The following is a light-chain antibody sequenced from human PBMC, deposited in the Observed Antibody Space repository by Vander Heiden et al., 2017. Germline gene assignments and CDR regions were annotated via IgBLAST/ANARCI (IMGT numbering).Light chain of an antibody. CDR3: SSYTSSSTLV. CDR2: DVT. CDR1: SSDVGGYNS. Sequence: QSALTPPASVSGSPGPSIALSCTGTSSDVGGYNSVSWYQQHPGKAPKLVIYDVTYRPSGVSNRFSGSKSGNTASLTISGLQNEDEADYYCSSYTSSSTLVFGTGTKVTVL. J-gene: IGLJ1*01. V-gene: IGLV2-14*03.